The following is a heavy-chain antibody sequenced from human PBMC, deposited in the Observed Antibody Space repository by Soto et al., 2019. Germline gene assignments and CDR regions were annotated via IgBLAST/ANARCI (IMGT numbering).Heavy chain of an antibody. Sequence: ASVKVSCKTSGYTFSNYGINWVRQAPGQGLEWMGWISAYNGNTNFAQKLQGRVSLTTDTSSTTAYMKLRSLTSDDTAVYYCARDLVPGYTGFSDYWGQGTLVTVSS. J-gene: IGHJ4*02. CDR3: ARDLVPGYTGFSDY. CDR2: ISAYNGNT. V-gene: IGHV1-18*01. D-gene: IGHD5-12*01. CDR1: GYTFSNYG.